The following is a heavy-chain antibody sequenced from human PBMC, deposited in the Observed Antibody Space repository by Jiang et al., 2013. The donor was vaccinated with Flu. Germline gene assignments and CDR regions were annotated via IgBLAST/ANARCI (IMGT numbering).Heavy chain of an antibody. Sequence: SGAEVKKPGASVKVSCKASGYTFSGYYIHWVRQAPGQGLEWMGWIKPDSGGTKYAQKFQGRVSMTRDTSITTAFMELSRLRSDDTAVYYCARENLPFHWLFDYYYFALDVWGQGTAVTVSS. CDR1: GYTFSGYY. D-gene: IGHD3-9*01. CDR3: ARENLPFHWLFDYYYFALDV. J-gene: IGHJ6*02. CDR2: IKPDSGGT. V-gene: IGHV1-2*02.